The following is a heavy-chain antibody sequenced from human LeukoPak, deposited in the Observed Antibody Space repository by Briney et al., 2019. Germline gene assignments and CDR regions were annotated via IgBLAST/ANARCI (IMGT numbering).Heavy chain of an antibody. D-gene: IGHD3-10*01. CDR2: INPNSGGT. Sequence: ASVKVSCKASGYTFTGYYMHWVRQAPGQGLEWMGWINPNSGGTNYAQKFQGWVTMTRDTSISTAYMELSRLRSDDTAVYYCAREEVLWFGESRYGVDVWGQGTTVTVSS. J-gene: IGHJ6*02. CDR3: AREEVLWFGESRYGVDV. V-gene: IGHV1-2*04. CDR1: GYTFTGYY.